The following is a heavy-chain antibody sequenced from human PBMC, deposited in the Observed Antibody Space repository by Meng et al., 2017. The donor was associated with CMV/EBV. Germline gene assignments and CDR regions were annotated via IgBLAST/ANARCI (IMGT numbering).Heavy chain of an antibody. D-gene: IGHD2-2*02. Sequence: SETLSLTCTVSGGSISSSSYYWGWIRQPPGKGLEWIGSIYYSGSTYYNPSLKSRVTISVDTSKNQFSLKLSSVTAADTAVYYCARSGYCSSTSCYRLQNYYYYYGMDVWGQGTTVPSP. J-gene: IGHJ6*02. CDR3: ARSGYCSSTSCYRLQNYYYYYGMDV. CDR1: GGSISSSSYY. V-gene: IGHV4-39*07. CDR2: IYYSGST.